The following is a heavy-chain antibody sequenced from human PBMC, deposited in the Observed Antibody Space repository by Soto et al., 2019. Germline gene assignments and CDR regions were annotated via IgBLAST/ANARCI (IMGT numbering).Heavy chain of an antibody. Sequence: GASVKVSCKASGGTFSSYTISWVRQAPGQGLEWMGRIIPILGIANYAQKFQGRVTITADKSTSTAYMELSSLRSEDTAVYYCARDLPYCSGGSCYSDYWGQGTLVTVSS. J-gene: IGHJ4*02. V-gene: IGHV1-69*04. D-gene: IGHD2-15*01. CDR3: ARDLPYCSGGSCYSDY. CDR1: GGTFSSYT. CDR2: IIPILGIA.